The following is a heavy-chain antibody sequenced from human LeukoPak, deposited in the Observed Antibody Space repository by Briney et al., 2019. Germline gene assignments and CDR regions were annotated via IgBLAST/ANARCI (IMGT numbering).Heavy chain of an antibody. CDR3: ARHLSSITARWGPASSLAY. J-gene: IGHJ4*02. V-gene: IGHV4-39*01. D-gene: IGHD6-6*01. CDR2: IFYSGTT. Sequence: SETLSLTCTVSGGSISSTPYYWGWIRQSPGKGLEWIGTIFYSGTTYYNPSLNSRVTISVDTSKNQFSLKLTSVTAADTAVYYCARHLSSITARWGPASSLAYWGQGTLVTVSS. CDR1: GGSISSTPYY.